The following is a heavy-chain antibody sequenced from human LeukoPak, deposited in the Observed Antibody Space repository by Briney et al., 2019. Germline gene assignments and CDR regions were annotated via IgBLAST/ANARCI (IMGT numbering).Heavy chain of an antibody. CDR1: GGSISSGDYF. CDR2: IYNSGST. D-gene: IGHD3-10*01. V-gene: IGHV4-30-4*01. Sequence: KPSETLSLTCTVSGGSISSGDYFWTWIRQSPGKGLEWIVGYIYNSGSTYYNPSLKSRVTVSVGTSKNQFSLKLSSVTAADTAVYYCARRDGSGSYQFDYWGQGTLVTVSS. CDR3: ARRDGSGSYQFDY. J-gene: IGHJ4*02.